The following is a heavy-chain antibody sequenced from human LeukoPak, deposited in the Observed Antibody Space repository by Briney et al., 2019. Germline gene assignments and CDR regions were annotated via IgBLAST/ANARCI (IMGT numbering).Heavy chain of an antibody. V-gene: IGHV3-11*01. CDR1: GFTFSDYY. J-gene: IGHJ4*02. Sequence: PGGSLRLSCAASGFTFSDYYMSWIRQAPGKGLEWVSYISSSGSTIYYADSVKGRFTISRDNAKNLLYLQMNSLRAEDTAVYYCARRNGSGSYPFDYWGQGTLVTVSS. CDR2: ISSSGSTI. D-gene: IGHD3-10*01. CDR3: ARRNGSGSYPFDY.